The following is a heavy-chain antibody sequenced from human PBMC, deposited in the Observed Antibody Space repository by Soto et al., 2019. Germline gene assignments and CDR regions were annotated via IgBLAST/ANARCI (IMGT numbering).Heavy chain of an antibody. Sequence: PSETLSHTCTVSGGSISSYYWSWIRQPPGKGLEWIGYIYYSGSTNYNPSLKSRVTISVDTSKNQFSLKLSSVTAADTAVYYCGRRYLQWLPYFDYWGQGTLVTVSS. V-gene: IGHV4-59*08. J-gene: IGHJ4*02. CDR1: GGSISSYY. CDR3: GRRYLQWLPYFDY. CDR2: IYYSGST. D-gene: IGHD5-12*01.